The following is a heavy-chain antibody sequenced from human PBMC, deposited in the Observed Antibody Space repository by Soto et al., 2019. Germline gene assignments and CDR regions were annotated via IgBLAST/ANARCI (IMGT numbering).Heavy chain of an antibody. V-gene: IGHV4-59*08. Sequence: SETLSLTCTVSGGSISSYYWSWIRQPPGKGLEWIGYIYYSGSTNYNPSLKSRVTISVDTSKNQFSLKLSSVTAADTAVYYCARWDYDFWSGYPYYYYMDVWGKGTTVTVSS. CDR1: GGSISSYY. CDR2: IYYSGST. CDR3: ARWDYDFWSGYPYYYYMDV. D-gene: IGHD3-3*01. J-gene: IGHJ6*03.